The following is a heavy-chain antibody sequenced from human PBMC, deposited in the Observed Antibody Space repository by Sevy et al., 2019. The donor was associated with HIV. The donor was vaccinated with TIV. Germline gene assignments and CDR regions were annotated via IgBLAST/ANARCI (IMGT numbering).Heavy chain of an antibody. CDR3: GRTPVIMITSGGVIALRQFDF. V-gene: IGHV4-59*01. CDR1: GDSISGYY. CDR2: IYYSGST. J-gene: IGHJ4*02. D-gene: IGHD3-16*02. Sequence: SETLSLTCTVSGDSISGYYWSWIRQPPGKGLEWIGYIYYSGSTNYNPSLKNRVTMSVDTSKNQFSLKMSSVTAADTAVDYCGRTPVIMITSGGVIALRQFDFWGQGTLVTVSS.